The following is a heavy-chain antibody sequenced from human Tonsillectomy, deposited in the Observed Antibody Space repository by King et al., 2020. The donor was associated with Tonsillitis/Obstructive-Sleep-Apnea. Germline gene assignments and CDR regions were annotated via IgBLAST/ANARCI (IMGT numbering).Heavy chain of an antibody. Sequence: VQLVESGGGLIQPGGSLRLSCAASGFTVSSNYMSWVRQAPGKGLEWVAVIYSGGSTYYADSVKGRFPISRDNSKNTLYLQMNSLRAEDPAVYYCARGPPSSYSSSSWFDPWGQGTLVTVSS. CDR1: GFTVSSNY. J-gene: IGHJ5*02. CDR2: IYSGGST. CDR3: ARGPPSSYSSSSWFDP. D-gene: IGHD6-6*01. V-gene: IGHV3-53*01.